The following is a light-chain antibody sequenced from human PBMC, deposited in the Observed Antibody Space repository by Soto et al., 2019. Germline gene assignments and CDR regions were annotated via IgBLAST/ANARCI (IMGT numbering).Light chain of an antibody. CDR2: DSS. CDR1: QNVDKF. V-gene: IGKV3-11*01. CDR3: QQYDDYPLT. Sequence: EIELTQSPATLSFSPGETATLSCRASQNVDKFLAWYQQRPGQPPRLLIFDSSNRATGVPVRFSGSGSGTDFALTITSLQAEDFATYFCQQYDDYPLTFGGGTKWIS. J-gene: IGKJ4*01.